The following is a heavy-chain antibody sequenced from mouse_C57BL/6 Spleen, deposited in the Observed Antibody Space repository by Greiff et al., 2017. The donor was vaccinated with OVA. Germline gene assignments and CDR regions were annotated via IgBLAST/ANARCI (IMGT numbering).Heavy chain of an antibody. J-gene: IGHJ2*01. CDR3: ARGSSGYVGY. Sequence: EVKLMESGGGLVKPGGSLKLSCAASGFTFSDYGMHWVRQAPEKGLEWVAYISSGSSTIYYADTVKGRFTISRDNAKNTLFLQMTSLRSEDTAMYYCARGSSGYVGYWGQGTTLTVSS. CDR2: ISSGSSTI. CDR1: GFTFSDYG. D-gene: IGHD3-2*02. V-gene: IGHV5-17*01.